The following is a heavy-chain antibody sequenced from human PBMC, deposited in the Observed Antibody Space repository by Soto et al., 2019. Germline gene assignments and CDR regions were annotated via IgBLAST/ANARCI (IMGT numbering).Heavy chain of an antibody. CDR3: ARDPLTRGYISGRYYYYYGMDV. D-gene: IGHD6-19*01. Sequence: SQTLSLTCAISGDSVSSDSAGWNWIRQSPSRGLEWLGRTYYRSKWYNDYAVSVKSRITINPDTSKNQFSLQLNSVTPEDTAVYYCARDPLTRGYISGRYYYYYGMDVWGQGTTVTVSS. CDR2: TYYRSKWYN. V-gene: IGHV6-1*01. J-gene: IGHJ6*02. CDR1: GDSVSSDSAG.